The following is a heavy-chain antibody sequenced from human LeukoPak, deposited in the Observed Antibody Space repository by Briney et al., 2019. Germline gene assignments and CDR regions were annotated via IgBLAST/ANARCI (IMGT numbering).Heavy chain of an antibody. CDR3: ARGAQYSSSTPEWFDP. D-gene: IGHD6-6*01. V-gene: IGHV1-8*01. CDR2: MNPNSGNT. Sequence: HRASVKVSCKASGYTFTSYDINWVRQATGQGLEWMGWMNPNSGNTGYARKFQGRVTMTRNTSISTAYMELSSLRSEDTAVYYCARGAQYSSSTPEWFDPWGQGTLVTVSS. CDR1: GYTFTSYD. J-gene: IGHJ5*02.